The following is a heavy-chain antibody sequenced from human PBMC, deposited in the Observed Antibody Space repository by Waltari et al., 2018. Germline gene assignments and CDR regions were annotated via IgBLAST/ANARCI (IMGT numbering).Heavy chain of an antibody. CDR3: ASGKSSGYYARNAFDI. D-gene: IGHD3-22*01. CDR2: ISYSGST. V-gene: IGHV4-31*03. J-gene: IGHJ3*02. Sequence: QVQLQESGPGLVKPSQTLSLTCTVSGGSISSGGYYWSWIRQHPGKGLEWIGYISYSGSTYYNPSLKSRVTRSVDTSKNQFSLKLSSVTAADTAVYYCASGKSSGYYARNAFDIWGQGTMVTVSS. CDR1: GGSISSGGYY.